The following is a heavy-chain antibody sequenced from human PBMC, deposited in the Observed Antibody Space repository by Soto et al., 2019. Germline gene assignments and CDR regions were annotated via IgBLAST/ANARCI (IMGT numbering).Heavy chain of an antibody. Sequence: RGESLKISCKTSGYQFAIHWIAWVRQMPGKGLEWMGAIYPDDSDTRYSPSFQGQVTISVDKSRDTAYLQWGSLKASDTAVYYCTRPEGRYFYDARGYYSHWGQGTLVTVSS. CDR3: TRPEGRYFYDARGYYSH. D-gene: IGHD3-3*01. CDR2: IYPDDSDT. V-gene: IGHV5-51*01. CDR1: GYQFAIHW. J-gene: IGHJ4*02.